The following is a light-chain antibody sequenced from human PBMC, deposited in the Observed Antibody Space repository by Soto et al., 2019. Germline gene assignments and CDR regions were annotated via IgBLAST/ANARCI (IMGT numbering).Light chain of an antibody. V-gene: IGKV1-39*01. CDR2: SAS. Sequence: DIQMTQSPSSLSASLGDRVTITCRASQSISTYLNWYQHKPGKPPKLLIYSASRLQSGVPSRFSGSGSVTDFTRTSSSLQLEDFATYYCQQSYRTFGQGTRLEIK. CDR3: QQSYRT. J-gene: IGKJ5*01. CDR1: QSISTY.